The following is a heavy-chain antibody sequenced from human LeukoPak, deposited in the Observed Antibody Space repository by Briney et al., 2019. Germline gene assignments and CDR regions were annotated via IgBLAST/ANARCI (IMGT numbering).Heavy chain of an antibody. Sequence: PGGSLRLSCAASGFTFSSYSMNWVRQAPGKGLEWVSSISSSSSYIYYADSVKGRFTIPRDNAKNSLCLQMNSLRAEDTAVYYCARARYCSSTSCYVDYWGQGTLVTVSS. J-gene: IGHJ4*02. CDR3: ARARYCSSTSCYVDY. D-gene: IGHD2-2*01. CDR1: GFTFSSYS. V-gene: IGHV3-21*01. CDR2: ISSSSSYI.